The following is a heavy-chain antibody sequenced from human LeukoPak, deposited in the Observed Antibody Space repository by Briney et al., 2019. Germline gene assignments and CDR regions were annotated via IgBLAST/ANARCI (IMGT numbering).Heavy chain of an antibody. CDR2: ISNDGSNK. CDR1: GFTFSSYA. J-gene: IGHJ4*02. D-gene: IGHD6-13*01. CDR3: ARVSGSSWNFDY. V-gene: IGHV3-30*04. Sequence: GGSLRLSCAASGFTFSSYAMHWVRQAPGKGLEWVAVISNDGSNKYYADSVKGRFTISRDNSKNTLYLQMNSLRAEDTAVYYCARVSGSSWNFDYWGQGTLVTVSS.